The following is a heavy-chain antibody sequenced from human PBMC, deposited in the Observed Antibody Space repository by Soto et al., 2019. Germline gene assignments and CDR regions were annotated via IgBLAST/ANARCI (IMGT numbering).Heavy chain of an antibody. CDR3: AKEPRPYYYDSSGYFIFDY. Sequence: WWSLRLSWAASGFTFSSYGMHWVRQAPGKGLEWVAVISYDGSNKYYADSVKGRFTISRDNSKNTLYLQMNSLRAEDTAVYYCAKEPRPYYYDSSGYFIFDYWGQGTLVTVSS. V-gene: IGHV3-30*18. CDR2: ISYDGSNK. D-gene: IGHD3-22*01. CDR1: GFTFSSYG. J-gene: IGHJ4*02.